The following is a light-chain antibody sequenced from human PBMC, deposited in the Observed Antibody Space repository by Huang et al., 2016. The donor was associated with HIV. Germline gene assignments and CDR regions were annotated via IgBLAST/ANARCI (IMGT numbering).Light chain of an antibody. CDR1: QSLVHDNGYSY. J-gene: IGKJ4*01. Sequence: DIVMTQSPLSLSVTPGEPASISCRSSQSLVHDNGYSYLDWYLQKPGQSPQVLIYMASVRAPGITDRFSGSGSGTNFTLEINRVDAEDVGTYYCMQSLQSLTFGGGTRLEIK. CDR3: MQSLQSLT. V-gene: IGKV2-28*01. CDR2: MAS.